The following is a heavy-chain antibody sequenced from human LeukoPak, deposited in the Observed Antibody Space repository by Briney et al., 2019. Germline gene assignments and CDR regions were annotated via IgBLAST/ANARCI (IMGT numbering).Heavy chain of an antibody. J-gene: IGHJ4*02. D-gene: IGHD3-3*01. Sequence: PSETLSLTCTVSGGSISSYYWSWIRQPPGKGLEWIGYIYYSGSTNYNPSLRSRVTISVDTSKNQFSLKLSSVTAADTAVYYCARVFFAPYYFDYWGQGTLVTVSS. CDR1: GGSISSYY. CDR3: ARVFFAPYYFDY. CDR2: IYYSGST. V-gene: IGHV4-59*12.